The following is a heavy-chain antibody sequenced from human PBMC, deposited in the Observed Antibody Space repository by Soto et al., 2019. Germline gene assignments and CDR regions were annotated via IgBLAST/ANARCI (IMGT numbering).Heavy chain of an antibody. CDR1: EFTFGNYW. D-gene: IGHD2-15*01. CDR3: ARDHWGYCSGGTCYPYFDY. V-gene: IGHV3-7*01. CDR2: IKQDGSEK. Sequence: LRLSCAASEFTFGNYWMTWVRQAPGKGLEWVANIKQDGSEKYYVDSVKGRFTISRDTARNSVYLQMNSLRAEDTAVYYCARDHWGYCSGGTCYPYFDYWGQGTLVTVSS. J-gene: IGHJ4*02.